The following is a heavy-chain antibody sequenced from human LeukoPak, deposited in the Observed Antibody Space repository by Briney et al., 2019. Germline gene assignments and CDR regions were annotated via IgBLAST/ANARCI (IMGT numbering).Heavy chain of an antibody. Sequence: SETLSLTCTVSGGSISSYYWSWIRQPPGKGLEWIGYIYYSGRSSYNPSLKSRVTMSVDTSKNQFSLKLNSVTAADTAVYYCAKWEESENAFDIWGQGTMVSVSS. J-gene: IGHJ3*02. V-gene: IGHV4-59*03. CDR2: IYYSGRS. CDR3: AKWEESENAFDI. D-gene: IGHD1-26*01. CDR1: GGSISSYY.